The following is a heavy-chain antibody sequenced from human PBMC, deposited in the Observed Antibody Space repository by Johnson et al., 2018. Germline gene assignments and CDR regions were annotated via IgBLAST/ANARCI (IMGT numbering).Heavy chain of an antibody. D-gene: IGHD4-17*01. CDR1: GFTFSSYG. Sequence: QVQLVQSGGGVVQPGRSLRLSCAASGFTFSSYGMHWVRQAPGKGLEWVAVIWYDGSNKYYADSVKGRFTISRDNSKNTLYLQMNSLRAEDTAVYYCAKEAVTTGRYYYYYGMDVWGQGTTVTVSS. CDR2: IWYDGSNK. J-gene: IGHJ6*02. CDR3: AKEAVTTGRYYYYYGMDV. V-gene: IGHV3-33*06.